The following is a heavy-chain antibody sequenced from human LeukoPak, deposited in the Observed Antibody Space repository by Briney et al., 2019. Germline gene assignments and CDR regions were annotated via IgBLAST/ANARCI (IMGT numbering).Heavy chain of an antibody. D-gene: IGHD6-19*01. V-gene: IGHV3-23*01. J-gene: IGHJ5*02. CDR2: IDASGVNT. CDR1: RFTFSGYA. CDR3: AKGSGSGWYGWFDP. Sequence: GGSLRLSCEASRFTFSGYAMYWVRQAPGKGLEWVSCIDASGVNTYYADSVKGRFAISRDNSNNTLYLQMNSLRAEDTAVYYCAKGSGSGWYGWFDPWGQGTLVTVSS.